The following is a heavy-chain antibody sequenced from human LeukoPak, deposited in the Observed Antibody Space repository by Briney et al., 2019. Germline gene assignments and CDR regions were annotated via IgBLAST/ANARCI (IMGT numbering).Heavy chain of an antibody. V-gene: IGHV3-30*04. D-gene: IGHD6-19*01. Sequence: GRSLRLSCAASGFTFSSYAMHWVRQAPGKGLEWVAVISYDGSNKYYADSVKGRFTISRDNSKNTLYLQMNSLRAEDTAVYYCARDLLYGGWYVDYYYYYGMDVWGQGTTVTVSS. CDR2: ISYDGSNK. J-gene: IGHJ6*02. CDR1: GFTFSSYA. CDR3: ARDLLYGGWYVDYYYYYGMDV.